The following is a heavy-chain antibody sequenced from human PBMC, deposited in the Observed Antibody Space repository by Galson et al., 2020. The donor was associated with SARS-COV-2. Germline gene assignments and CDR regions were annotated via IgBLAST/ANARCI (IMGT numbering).Heavy chain of an antibody. CDR2: IIYNGATT. J-gene: IGHJ4*02. CDR3: AKRGDYSSTKRSVDFAS. CDR1: GFAFSTYA. Sequence: GGSLRLSCAASGFAFSTYAMSWVRQAPGKGLEWVSTIIYNGATTYYADSVKGRCTISRDNSKNTVYLQMNILRADDTAVYYCAKRGDYSSTKRSVDFASWGQGTLVTVSS. D-gene: IGHD6-13*01. V-gene: IGHV3-23*01.